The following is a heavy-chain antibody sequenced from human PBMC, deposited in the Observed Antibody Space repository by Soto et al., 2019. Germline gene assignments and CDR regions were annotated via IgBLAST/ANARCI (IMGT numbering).Heavy chain of an antibody. J-gene: IGHJ4*02. D-gene: IGHD2-2*02. CDR2: ISGSGGST. Sequence: EVQLLESGGGLVQPGGSLRLSCAASGFTFSSYAMSWVRQAPGKGLEWVSAISGSGGSTYYADSVKGRFTISRDNSKNTLYLQMNSLRAEDTAVYYCAKDGGYCSSTSCYIPYFDYWGQGTLVTVSS. CDR1: GFTFSSYA. V-gene: IGHV3-23*01. CDR3: AKDGGYCSSTSCYIPYFDY.